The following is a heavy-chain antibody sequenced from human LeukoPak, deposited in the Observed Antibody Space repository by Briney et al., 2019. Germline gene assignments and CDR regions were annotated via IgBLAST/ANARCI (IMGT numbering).Heavy chain of an antibody. V-gene: IGHV1-46*01. CDR1: GYTFTSYY. Sequence: ASVKVSCKASGYTFTSYYMHCGRQAPGQGLEWMGIINPSGGSTSYAQKFQGRVTMTRDMSTSTVYMELSSLRSEDTAVYYCARVPLGSRPDYWGQGTLVTVSS. J-gene: IGHJ4*02. CDR3: ARVPLGSRPDY. D-gene: IGHD3-10*01. CDR2: INPSGGST.